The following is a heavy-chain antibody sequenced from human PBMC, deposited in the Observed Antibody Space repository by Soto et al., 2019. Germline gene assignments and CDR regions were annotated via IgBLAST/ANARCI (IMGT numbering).Heavy chain of an antibody. D-gene: IGHD3-3*01. V-gene: IGHV3-21*01. J-gene: IGHJ4*02. CDR2: ISSSNSYI. CDR1: GFTFSSYS. Sequence: PGGSLRLSCAASGFTFSSYSMNWVRQAPGKGLEWVSSISSSNSYIYYADSVKGRFTISRDNAKNSLYLQMNSLRAEDTAVYYCARVLGNYDFWSGPNYMYFAYSGQGTLDTVSS. CDR3: ARVLGNYDFWSGPNYMYFAY.